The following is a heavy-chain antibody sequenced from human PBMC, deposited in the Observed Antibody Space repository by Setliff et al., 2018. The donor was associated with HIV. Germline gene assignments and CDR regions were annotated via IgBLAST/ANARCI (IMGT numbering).Heavy chain of an antibody. V-gene: IGHV4-39*02. CDR2: IYYSGST. J-gene: IGHJ4*02. Sequence: SETLSLTCTVSGGSISSGSYYWSWIRQPPGKGLEWIGSIYYSGSTYYNPSLKSRVTISVDTSKNQFSLKVKSVTAADTAMYYCARDPYCPNTCYEDFTFDYWGQGKLVTVSS. D-gene: IGHD2-8*01. CDR1: GGSISSGSYY. CDR3: ARDPYCPNTCYEDFTFDY.